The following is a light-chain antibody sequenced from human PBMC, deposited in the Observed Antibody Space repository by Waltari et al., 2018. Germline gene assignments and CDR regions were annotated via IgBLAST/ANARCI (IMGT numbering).Light chain of an antibody. CDR1: NIGSKS. Sequence: SYVLTQPPSVSVAPGKTARITCGGNNIGSKSEHWDQQKPGQAPVLVVYEDSDRTSGIPGRCAGAKSGNTAPLTSSRVEAGDDADAYCQVWDSSSDHRVFGGGTKLTVL. CDR3: QVWDSSSDHRV. J-gene: IGLJ3*02. V-gene: IGLV3-21*03. CDR2: EDS.